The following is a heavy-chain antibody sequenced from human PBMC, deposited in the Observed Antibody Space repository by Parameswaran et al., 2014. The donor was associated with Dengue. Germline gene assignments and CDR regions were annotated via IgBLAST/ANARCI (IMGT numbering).Heavy chain of an antibody. V-gene: IGHV1-46*01. CDR3: ARPLGYYFDY. Sequence: WVRQAPGQGLEWMGIINPSGGSTSYAQKFQGRVTMTRDTSTSTVYMELSSLRSEDTAVYYCARPLGYYFDYWGQGTLVTVSS. CDR2: INPSGGST. J-gene: IGHJ4*02.